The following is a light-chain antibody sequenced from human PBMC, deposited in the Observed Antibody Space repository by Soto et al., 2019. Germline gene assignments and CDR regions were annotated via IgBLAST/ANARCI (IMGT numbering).Light chain of an antibody. CDR3: QAWDSSTVV. J-gene: IGLJ2*01. V-gene: IGLV3-1*01. CDR1: KLGDKY. Sequence: SSELTQPPSVSVSPGQTASITCSGDKLGDKYACWYQQKPGQSPVLVIYQDGKRPSGIPGRSSGSNSGNTATLTISGTQEMDEADYYCQAWDSSTVVFGGGTKLTVL. CDR2: QDG.